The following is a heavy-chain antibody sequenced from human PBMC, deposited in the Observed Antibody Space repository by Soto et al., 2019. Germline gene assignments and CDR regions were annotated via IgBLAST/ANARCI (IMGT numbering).Heavy chain of an antibody. D-gene: IGHD2-8*01. CDR3: ATSKYATFDY. CDR1: GGSFSGYY. J-gene: IGHJ4*02. V-gene: IGHV4-34*01. CDR2: INHSGST. Sequence: LSLTCAVYGGSFSGYYWSWIRQPPGKGLEWIGEINHSGSTNYNPSLKSRVTISVDTSKNQFSLKLSSVTAADTAVYYCATSKYATFDYWGQGTLVTVSS.